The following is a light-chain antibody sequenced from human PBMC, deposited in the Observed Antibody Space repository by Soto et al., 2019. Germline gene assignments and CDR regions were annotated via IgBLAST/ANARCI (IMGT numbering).Light chain of an antibody. V-gene: IGKV1-39*01. J-gene: IGKJ4*01. CDR2: AAS. Sequence: DIQMTQSQSSLSASVGDRVTITCRASQSISSYLNWYQQKPGKAPKLLIYAASSLQSGVPSRFSGSGSGTDFTLTISSLQPDDFATYYCQQYNSYSVTFGGGTKVDIK. CDR3: QQYNSYSVT. CDR1: QSISSY.